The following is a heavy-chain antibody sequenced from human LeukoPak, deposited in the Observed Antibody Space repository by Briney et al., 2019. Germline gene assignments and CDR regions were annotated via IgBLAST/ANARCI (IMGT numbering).Heavy chain of an antibody. CDR2: IYYSGST. CDR3: ARARLTGYNINWFDP. V-gene: IGHV4-59*01. J-gene: IGHJ5*02. D-gene: IGHD3-9*01. CDR1: GGSISSYY. Sequence: SETLSLTCTVSGGSISSYYWSWIRQPPGKGLEWIGYIYYSGSTNYNPSLKSRVTISVDTSKNQFSRKLSSVTAADTAVYYCARARLTGYNINWFDPWGQGTLVTVSS.